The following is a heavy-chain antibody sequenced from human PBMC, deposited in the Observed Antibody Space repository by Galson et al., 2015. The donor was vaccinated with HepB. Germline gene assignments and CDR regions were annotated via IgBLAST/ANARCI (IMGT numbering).Heavy chain of an antibody. CDR1: GFTFSSYS. CDR3: ARDLSIVVVPSPPDY. Sequence: SLRLSCAASGFTFSSYSMNWVRQAPGKGLEWVSSISSSSSYIYYADSVKGRFTISTDNTKNSLYLQMNSLRAEDTAVYYCARDLSIVVVPSPPDYWGQGTLVTASS. D-gene: IGHD2-2*01. J-gene: IGHJ4*02. CDR2: ISSSSSYI. V-gene: IGHV3-21*01.